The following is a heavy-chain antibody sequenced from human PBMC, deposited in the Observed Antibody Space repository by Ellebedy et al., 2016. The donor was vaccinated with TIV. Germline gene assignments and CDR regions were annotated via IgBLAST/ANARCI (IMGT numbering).Heavy chain of an antibody. CDR1: GGSLSTYY. D-gene: IGHD1-26*01. CDR3: ARDDGSYMDAFDV. V-gene: IGHV4-59*01. Sequence: MPSATLSLTCTISGGSLSTYYWSWIRQPPGRGLEWIGYLDSSGSADYTPSLKSRVTISVDTSKNQFSLKLNSVTAADSAVYYCARDDGSYMDAFDVWGQGTMVTVSS. CDR2: LDSSGSA. J-gene: IGHJ3*01.